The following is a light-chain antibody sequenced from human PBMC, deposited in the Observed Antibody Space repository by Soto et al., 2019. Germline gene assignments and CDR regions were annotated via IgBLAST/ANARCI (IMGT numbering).Light chain of an antibody. CDR2: GTS. Sequence: EIVLTQSPGTLSLSPGERATLSCRASQSVTNNYLAWYQRKPGQPPRLLIYGTSYRSTDIPRRFSGSGSGTDFTRTITRQEAEDFAVYYCQQYGSSPPTFGQGTKVEIK. CDR3: QQYGSSPPT. J-gene: IGKJ1*01. V-gene: IGKV3-20*01. CDR1: QSVTNNY.